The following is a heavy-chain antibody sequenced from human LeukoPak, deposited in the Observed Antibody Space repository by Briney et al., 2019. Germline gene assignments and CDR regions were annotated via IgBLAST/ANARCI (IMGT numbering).Heavy chain of an antibody. D-gene: IGHD3-3*01. J-gene: IGHJ4*02. CDR2: IKLDGSEK. CDR3: ARDQYDTWSRRGNFDS. Sequence: GGSLRLSCVASGFTFGKYWMSWVRQAPGKGLEWVANIKLDGSEKNYVDSVKGRFTISRDNTKNSLYLQMNGLRAEDTAVFYCARDQYDTWSRRGNFDSWGQGTLVIVSS. V-gene: IGHV3-7*03. CDR1: GFTFGKYW.